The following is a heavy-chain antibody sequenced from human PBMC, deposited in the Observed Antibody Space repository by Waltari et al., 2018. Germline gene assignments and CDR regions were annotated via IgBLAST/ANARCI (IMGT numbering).Heavy chain of an antibody. CDR1: GYTFTGYY. CDR3: ARERCSGGSCYEDY. CDR2: INPNSGGI. J-gene: IGHJ4*02. Sequence: QVQLVQSGAEVKKPGASVKVSCKASGYTFTGYYMHWVRQAPGQGLEWMGRINPNSGGINYAQKFQGRVTMTRDTSISTAYRELSRLRSDDTAVYYCARERCSGGSCYEDYWGQGTLVTVSS. D-gene: IGHD2-15*01. V-gene: IGHV1-2*06.